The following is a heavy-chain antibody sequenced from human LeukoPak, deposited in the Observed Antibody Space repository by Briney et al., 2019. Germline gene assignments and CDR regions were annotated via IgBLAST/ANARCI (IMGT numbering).Heavy chain of an antibody. J-gene: IGHJ4*02. V-gene: IGHV3-7*01. Sequence: GGSLRLSCAASGFTFSSYWMSWVRQAPGKGLEWVANIKQDGSEKYYVDSVKGRFTIPRDNAKNSLYLQMNSLRAEDTAVYYCARAGGYCGGDCYSPNPDYWGQGTLVTVSS. CDR3: ARAGGYCGGDCYSPNPDY. CDR2: IKQDGSEK. D-gene: IGHD2-21*02. CDR1: GFTFSSYW.